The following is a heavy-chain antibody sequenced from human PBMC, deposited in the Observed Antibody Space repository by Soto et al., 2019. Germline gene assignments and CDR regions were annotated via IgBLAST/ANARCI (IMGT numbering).Heavy chain of an antibody. J-gene: IGHJ4*02. CDR1: GFTVSSNY. CDR2: IYSGGST. D-gene: IGHD1-1*01. CDR3: ARGNKTGDLDY. Sequence: GGSLRLSCAASGFTVSSNYMSWVRQAPGKGLEWVSVIYSGGSTYYSDSVKGRFTISRHNSKNTLYLQMNSLRAEDTAVYYCARGNKTGDLDYWGQGTLVTVSS. V-gene: IGHV3-53*04.